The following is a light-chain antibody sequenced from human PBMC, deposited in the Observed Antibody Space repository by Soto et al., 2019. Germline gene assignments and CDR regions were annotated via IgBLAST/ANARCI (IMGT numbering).Light chain of an antibody. CDR3: SSYAGRYTV. CDR1: SSDVGRYNY. CDR2: DVT. V-gene: IGLV2-11*01. Sequence: QSALTQPHSVSGSLGQSVTIFCSGTSSDVGRYNYVSWYQQHPGKAPKLIIYDVTKRPSGVPDRFSGSKSGNTASLTISGLQTEDEADFYCSSYAGRYTVFGTGTKLIVL. J-gene: IGLJ1*01.